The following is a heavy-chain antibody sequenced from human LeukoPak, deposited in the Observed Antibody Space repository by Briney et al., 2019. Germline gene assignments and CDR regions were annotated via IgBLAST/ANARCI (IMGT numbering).Heavy chain of an antibody. CDR3: ARGPAAIFFDY. Sequence: PSETLSLTCAVYGGSFSGYYWSWIRQPPGKGLEWIGEINHSGSTNYNPCLKSRVTISVDTSKNQFSLKLSSVTAADTAVYYCARGPAAIFFDYWGQGTLVTVSS. CDR1: GGSFSGYY. D-gene: IGHD2-2*01. J-gene: IGHJ4*02. CDR2: INHSGST. V-gene: IGHV4-34*01.